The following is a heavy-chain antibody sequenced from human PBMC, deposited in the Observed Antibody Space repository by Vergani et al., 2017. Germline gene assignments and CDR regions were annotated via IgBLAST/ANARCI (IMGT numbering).Heavy chain of an antibody. CDR3: ARVGGGVRGSGNYNFDV. CDR1: GGSIRSTFYY. J-gene: IGHJ4*02. D-gene: IGHD3-10*01. Sequence: QLQLQESDPGLVKPSETLSLTCTVSGGSIRSTFYYWGWIRQPPGKGLEWIGYIYFSGTTYYNPSLKSRVAISVDTSKNQFSLKLNSVTAADTAVYYCARVGGGVRGSGNYNFDVWGQGTLVTVSS. V-gene: IGHV4-39*07. CDR2: IYFSGTT.